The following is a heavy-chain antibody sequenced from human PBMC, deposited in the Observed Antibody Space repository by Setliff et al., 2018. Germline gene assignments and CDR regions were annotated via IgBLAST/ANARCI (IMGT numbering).Heavy chain of an antibody. CDR3: ARGWGSGWSKEGAFDI. CDR2: INHSGST. J-gene: IGHJ3*02. D-gene: IGHD6-19*01. Sequence: SETLSLTCAVYGGSFSGYYWSWLRQPPGKGLEWIGEINHSGSTNYNPSLKSRVTISVDTSKSQFSLKLSSVTAADTAVYYCARGWGSGWSKEGAFDIWGQGTMVTVS. CDR1: GGSFSGYY. V-gene: IGHV4-34*01.